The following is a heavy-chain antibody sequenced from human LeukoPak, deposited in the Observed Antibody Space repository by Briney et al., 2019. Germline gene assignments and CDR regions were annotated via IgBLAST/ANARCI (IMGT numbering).Heavy chain of an antibody. CDR3: ASLGSSSWFEDFDY. Sequence: GSLRLSCAASGFTFSSYGMSWVRQPPGKGLEWIGEINHSGSTNYNPSLTSRVTISVDTSKNQFSLKLSSMTAADTAVYYCASLGSSSWFEDFDYWGQGTLVTVSS. J-gene: IGHJ4*02. CDR2: INHSGST. V-gene: IGHV4-34*01. D-gene: IGHD6-13*01. CDR1: GFTFSSYG.